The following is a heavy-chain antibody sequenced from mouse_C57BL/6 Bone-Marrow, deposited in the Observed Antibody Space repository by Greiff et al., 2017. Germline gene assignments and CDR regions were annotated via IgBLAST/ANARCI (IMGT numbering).Heavy chain of an antibody. CDR1: GFTFSDYG. V-gene: IGHV5-15*01. J-gene: IGHJ4*01. Sequence: EVKLVESGGGLVQPGGSLKLSCAASGFTFSDYGMAWVRQAPRKGPAWVAFISNLAYSIYYADTVTGRFTISRENAKNTLYLKMSSLRSEDTAMYYCARHGYYDYDDYYAMDYWGQGTSVTVSS. D-gene: IGHD2-4*01. CDR3: ARHGYYDYDDYYAMDY. CDR2: ISNLAYSI.